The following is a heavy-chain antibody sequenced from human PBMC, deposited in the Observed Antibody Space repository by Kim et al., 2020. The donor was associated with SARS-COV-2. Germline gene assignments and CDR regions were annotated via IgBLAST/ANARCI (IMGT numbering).Heavy chain of an antibody. J-gene: IGHJ3*02. V-gene: IGHV3-23*01. D-gene: IGHD5-12*01. CDR3: AKGSLSGYDKGIAFDI. Sequence: GGSLRLSCAASGFTFSNYAMAWVRRAPGKGPEWVSGISGSGGSKSYVDFVKGRFTISRDNSKNTLYLQMNSLRAEDTAIYYCAKGSLSGYDKGIAFDIWGQGTMVTVSS. CDR1: GFTFSNYA. CDR2: ISGSGGSK.